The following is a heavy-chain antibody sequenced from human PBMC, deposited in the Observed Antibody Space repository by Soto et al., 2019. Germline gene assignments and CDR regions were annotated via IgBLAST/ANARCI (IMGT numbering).Heavy chain of an antibody. V-gene: IGHV4-59*07. Sequence: QVQLQESGPGLVKPSDTLSLTCTVSGGSISGYYWGWLRQPPGKGLGWIGYIYYSGSTNYNPSLRSRVTITVDISKNLFSLKLRSVTAADTALYFSAMLYCSGGSCYGVFHYWGQGTLVAVSS. D-gene: IGHD2-15*01. CDR1: GGSISGYY. J-gene: IGHJ4*02. CDR3: AMLYCSGGSCYGVFHY. CDR2: IYYSGST.